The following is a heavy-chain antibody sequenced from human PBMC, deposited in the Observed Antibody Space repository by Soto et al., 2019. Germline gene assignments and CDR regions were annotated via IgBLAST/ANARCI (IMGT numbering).Heavy chain of an antibody. Sequence: ASVKVSCKASGYTFTSYGISWVRQAPGQGLEWMGWISAYNGNTNYAQKLQGRVTMTTDTSTSTAYMELRSLRSDDTAVYYCARDRASTWGYYYDSSGYYYADYWGQGTLVTVSS. D-gene: IGHD3-22*01. V-gene: IGHV1-18*01. CDR1: GYTFTSYG. CDR2: ISAYNGNT. J-gene: IGHJ4*02. CDR3: ARDRASTWGYYYDSSGYYYADY.